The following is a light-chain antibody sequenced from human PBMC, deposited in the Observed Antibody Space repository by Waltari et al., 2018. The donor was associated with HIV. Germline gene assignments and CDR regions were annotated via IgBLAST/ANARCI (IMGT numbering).Light chain of an antibody. J-gene: IGLJ2*01. CDR3: QSYDSSLSGSVV. CDR2: GNH. V-gene: IGLV1-40*01. Sequence: QSVLTQPPSVSGAPGQRVTISCTGSSSNIGANYDVHWYQQFPGTAPKLLLSGNHDRPSGVPDRFSGSRSGTSASLAITGLQADDEADYYCQSYDSSLSGSVVFGGGTKLTVL. CDR1: SSNIGANYD.